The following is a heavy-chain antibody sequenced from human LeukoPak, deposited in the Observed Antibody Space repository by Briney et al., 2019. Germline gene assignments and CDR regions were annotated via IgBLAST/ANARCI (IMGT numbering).Heavy chain of an antibody. D-gene: IGHD7-27*01. J-gene: IGHJ3*02. CDR3: ARDPNWGYGAFDI. CDR1: GGSISSGDYY. CDR2: IYYSGST. V-gene: IGHV4-30-4*08. Sequence: SETLSLTCTVSGGSISSGDYYWGWIRQPPGKGLEWIGYIYYSGSTYYNPSLKSRVTISVDTSKNQFSLKLSSVTAADTAVYYCARDPNWGYGAFDIWGQGTMVTVSS.